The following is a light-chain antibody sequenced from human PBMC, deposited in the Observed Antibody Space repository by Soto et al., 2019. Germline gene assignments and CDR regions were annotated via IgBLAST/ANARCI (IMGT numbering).Light chain of an antibody. CDR1: RSVGTN. V-gene: IGKV3-15*01. J-gene: IGKJ5*01. CDR3: QQYGNSPIT. CDR2: GAS. Sequence: EIVMTQSPATLSVSPGESATLSCRASRSVGTNLAWYQQKPGQAPRLLIYGASTRATGIPARFSGSRSGTEFTLTISSLQSEDFAVYYCQQYGNSPITFGQGTRLEIK.